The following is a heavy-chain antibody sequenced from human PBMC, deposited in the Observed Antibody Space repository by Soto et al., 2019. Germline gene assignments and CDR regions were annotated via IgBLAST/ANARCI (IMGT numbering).Heavy chain of an antibody. Sequence: GGSLRLSCAASGFTFSSYAMSWVRQAPGKGLEWVSAISGSGGSTYYADSVKGRFTISRDNSKNTRYLQMNSLGAEDTAVYYCAKDESQLVAPPYYYYYGMDVWGQGTTVTVSS. CDR3: AKDESQLVAPPYYYYYGMDV. D-gene: IGHD5-12*01. V-gene: IGHV3-23*01. J-gene: IGHJ6*02. CDR2: ISGSGGST. CDR1: GFTFSSYA.